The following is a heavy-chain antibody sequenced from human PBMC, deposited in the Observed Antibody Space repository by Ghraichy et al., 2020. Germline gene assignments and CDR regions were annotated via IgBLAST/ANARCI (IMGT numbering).Heavy chain of an antibody. Sequence: ASVKVSCKASGYTLTSYYMHWARQAPGQGLEWMGIINPSGGNTRYAQKFQGRVTMTRDTSTSTVYMQLSSLRSEDTAVYYCAREGEDGDYHASYFDYWGQGTLVTVSS. J-gene: IGHJ4*02. D-gene: IGHD4-17*01. CDR1: GYTLTSYY. V-gene: IGHV1-46*01. CDR2: INPSGGNT. CDR3: AREGEDGDYHASYFDY.